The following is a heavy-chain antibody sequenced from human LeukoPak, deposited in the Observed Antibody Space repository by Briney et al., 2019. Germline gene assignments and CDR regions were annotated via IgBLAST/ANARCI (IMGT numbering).Heavy chain of an antibody. CDR3: ARGYCIGGSCYYYYGMDV. CDR1: GGTVSSYA. Sequence: SVKVSCKASGGTVSSYAISWVRQAPGQGLEWMGGIIPIFGTANYAQKFQGRVTITADESTSTAYMELSSLRSEDTAVYYCARGYCIGGSCYYYYGMDVWGQGTTVTVSS. D-gene: IGHD2-15*01. J-gene: IGHJ6*02. V-gene: IGHV1-69*13. CDR2: IIPIFGTA.